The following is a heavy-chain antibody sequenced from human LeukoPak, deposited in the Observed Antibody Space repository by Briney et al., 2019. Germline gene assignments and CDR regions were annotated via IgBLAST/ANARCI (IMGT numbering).Heavy chain of an antibody. CDR1: GGTFTSYG. J-gene: IGHJ4*02. D-gene: IGHD3-10*01. V-gene: IGHV1-69*04. Sequence: SVKVSCKTSGGTFTSYGISWVRQAPGQGLEWMGRIIPILDMINYAQNFQGRVTITADKYTSTAYMELTSLRSEDTAVYFCAARINYYGSGTYYIDYGGQGTLVTVSS. CDR2: IIPILDMI. CDR3: AARINYYGSGTYYIDY.